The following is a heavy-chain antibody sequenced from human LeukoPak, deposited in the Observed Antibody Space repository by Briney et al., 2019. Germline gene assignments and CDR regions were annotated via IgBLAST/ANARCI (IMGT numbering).Heavy chain of an antibody. CDR1: GFTLSSYA. CDR2: ISETGNT. D-gene: IGHD2-15*01. J-gene: IGHJ4*02. Sequence: GGSLRLSCAASGFTLSSYAMSWVRQAPGKGLEWVSAISETGNTYHADSVKGRFTISRDSSKNTLFLQMNRLRPEDAAVYYCAKAPVTTCRGAFCYPFDYWGLGTLVTVSS. V-gene: IGHV3-23*01. CDR3: AKAPVTTCRGAFCYPFDY.